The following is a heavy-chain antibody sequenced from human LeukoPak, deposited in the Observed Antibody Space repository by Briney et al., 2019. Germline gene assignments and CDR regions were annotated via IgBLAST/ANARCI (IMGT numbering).Heavy chain of an antibody. Sequence: SETLSLTCNVSGGSISSYYWSWIRQPPGKGLEWIGYIYYSGSTNYNPSLKSRVTISVDTSKNQYSLKLSSVTAADTAVYYCARGVMTGYSSSWHFDYWGQGTLVTVSS. J-gene: IGHJ4*02. CDR3: ARGVMTGYSSSWHFDY. D-gene: IGHD6-13*01. V-gene: IGHV4-59*01. CDR1: GGSISSYY. CDR2: IYYSGST.